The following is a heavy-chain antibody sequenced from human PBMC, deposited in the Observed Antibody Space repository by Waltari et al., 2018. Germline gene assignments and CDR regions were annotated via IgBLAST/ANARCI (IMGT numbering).Heavy chain of an antibody. J-gene: IGHJ4*02. Sequence: EVQLLESGGGLVQPGGSLRLSCAASGFTFSSYAMSWVRQAPGKGREWVSAIMGSGGRTYYADSVKGRFTISRDNSKNTLYLQMNSLRAEDTAVYYCAKASGYSSSSGPRYWGQGTLVTVSS. CDR1: GFTFSSYA. V-gene: IGHV3-23*01. CDR3: AKASGYSSSSGPRY. D-gene: IGHD6-6*01. CDR2: IMGSGGRT.